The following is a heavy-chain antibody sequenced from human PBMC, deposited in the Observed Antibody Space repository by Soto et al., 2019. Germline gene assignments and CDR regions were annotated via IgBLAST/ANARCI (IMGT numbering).Heavy chain of an antibody. Sequence: GESLKISCKGSGYSFTSYWIGWVRQMPGKGLEWMGIIYPGDSDTRYSPSFQGQVTISADKSISTAYLQWSSLKASDTAMYYCARHTATVIPRGYYYYMDVWGKGTTVTVSS. V-gene: IGHV5-51*01. CDR3: ARHTATVIPRGYYYYMDV. CDR1: GYSFTSYW. J-gene: IGHJ6*03. D-gene: IGHD4-4*01. CDR2: IYPGDSDT.